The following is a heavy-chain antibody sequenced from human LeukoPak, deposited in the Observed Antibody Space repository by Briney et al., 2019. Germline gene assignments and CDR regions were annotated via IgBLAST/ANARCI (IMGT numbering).Heavy chain of an antibody. V-gene: IGHV5-51*01. J-gene: IGHJ5*02. D-gene: IGHD2-15*01. CDR1: GYSFTNYW. CDR2: IYPGDSDT. CDR3: ARLSGGCCYH. Sequence: GESLKIPCKGPGYSFTNYWIGWVRQMPGKGLEWMGIIYPGDSDTRYSPSFQGQVTISADKPISTAYLQWNSLKASDTAMYYCARLSGGCCYHWGQGTLVTVSS.